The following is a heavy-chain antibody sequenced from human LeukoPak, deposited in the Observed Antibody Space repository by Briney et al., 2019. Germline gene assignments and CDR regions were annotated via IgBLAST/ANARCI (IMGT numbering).Heavy chain of an antibody. CDR3: ARVWAGTIES. J-gene: IGHJ4*02. CDR1: GGSISSNNYS. CDR2: LYYTGST. D-gene: IGHD6-19*01. Sequence: SETLSLTCSVSGGSISSNNYSWGWIRQPPGKGLQWIGSLYYTGSTYYNPSLNSRVTISVDTSKSQVSLKLSSVTAADTAVYFCARVWAGTIESWGQGTLVTVSS. V-gene: IGHV4-39*01.